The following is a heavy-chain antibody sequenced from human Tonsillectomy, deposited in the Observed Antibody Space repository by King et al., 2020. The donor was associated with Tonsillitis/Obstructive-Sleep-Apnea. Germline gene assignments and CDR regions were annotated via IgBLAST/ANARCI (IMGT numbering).Heavy chain of an antibody. CDR2: IDTNTGNP. V-gene: IGHV7-4-1*02. D-gene: IGHD2-15*01. CDR1: GYTFTNFA. J-gene: IGHJ3*02. Sequence: QLVQSGSELKKPGASVKVSCKASGYTFTNFAVIWVRQAPGQGREWMGWIDTNTGNPTYAQGFTGRFVFSLDTSVSTAYLQISSLKAEDTAVYYCAREGIVDAFDIWGQGTMVTVAS. CDR3: AREGIVDAFDI.